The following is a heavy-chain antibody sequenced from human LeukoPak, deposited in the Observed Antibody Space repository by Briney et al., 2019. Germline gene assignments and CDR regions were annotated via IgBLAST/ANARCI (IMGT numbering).Heavy chain of an antibody. Sequence: GGSLRLSCAASGFTFSSYAMHWVRQAPGKGLEWVAVISYDGSNKYYADSVKGRFTISRDNSKNTLYLQMNSLRAEDTAVYYCARDSSGWYGGFDPWGQGTLVTVSS. V-gene: IGHV3-30-3*01. CDR3: ARDSSGWYGGFDP. CDR1: GFTFSSYA. D-gene: IGHD6-19*01. J-gene: IGHJ5*02. CDR2: ISYDGSNK.